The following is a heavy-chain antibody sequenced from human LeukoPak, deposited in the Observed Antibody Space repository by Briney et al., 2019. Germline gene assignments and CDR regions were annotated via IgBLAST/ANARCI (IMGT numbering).Heavy chain of an antibody. V-gene: IGHV5-51*01. J-gene: IGHJ4*02. D-gene: IGHD1-26*01. CDR1: GYSFTTYL. CDR3: VSGGGRFFDY. Sequence: LGESLEISCKGSGYSFTTYLIGWVRQMPGKGLEWMGITYPGDSNTRYSPSFQGQVTISADKSTSTAYLQWTSLKASDTAMYYCVSGGGRFFDYWGQGTLVTVSS. CDR2: TYPGDSNT.